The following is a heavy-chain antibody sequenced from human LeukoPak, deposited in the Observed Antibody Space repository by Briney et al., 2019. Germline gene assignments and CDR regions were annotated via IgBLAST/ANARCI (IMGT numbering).Heavy chain of an antibody. CDR2: IIPIFGTA. J-gene: IGHJ4*02. CDR1: GGTFSSYA. Sequence: SVKVSCKASGGTFSSYAISWVRQAPGQGLEWMGGIIPIFGTANYAQKFQGRVTITTDESTSTAYMELSSLRSEDTAVYYCARDAGPDGCTDLSFDYWGQGTLVTVSS. D-gene: IGHD5-24*01. CDR3: ARDAGPDGCTDLSFDY. V-gene: IGHV1-69*05.